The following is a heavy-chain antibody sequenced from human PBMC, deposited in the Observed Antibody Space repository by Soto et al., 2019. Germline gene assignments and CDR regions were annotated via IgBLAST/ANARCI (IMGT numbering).Heavy chain of an antibody. CDR1: GFACGRFG. Sequence: EVQLVESGGGLVRPGGSQRLSCAASGFACGRFGMSWVRQAPGKGLEWVSYISAVSTNIYYAESVKGRFTISRDNANNSLYLQMNSLRAEDTAVYYCARDRAPFCGGDCALVDVWGQVTTVSVSS. V-gene: IGHV3-21*06. J-gene: IGHJ6*02. D-gene: IGHD2-21*02. CDR2: ISAVSTNI. CDR3: ARDRAPFCGGDCALVDV.